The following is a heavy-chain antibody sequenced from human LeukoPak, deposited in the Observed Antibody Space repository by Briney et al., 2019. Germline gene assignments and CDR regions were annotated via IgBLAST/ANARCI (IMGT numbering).Heavy chain of an antibody. J-gene: IGHJ4*02. V-gene: IGHV3-23*01. Sequence: GGSLRLSCAASGFTFSTYGMSWFRQPPGKGLEWVSGIGGSGGSTYYADSVKGRFTISRDNSENTLYLQMNRLRAEDTALYYCAKDQQQVANLDYWGQGTLVTVAS. CDR3: AKDQQQVANLDY. CDR1: GFTFSTYG. D-gene: IGHD6-13*01. CDR2: IGGSGGST.